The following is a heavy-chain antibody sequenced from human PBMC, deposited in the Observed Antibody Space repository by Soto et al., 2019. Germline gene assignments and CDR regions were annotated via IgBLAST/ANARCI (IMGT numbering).Heavy chain of an antibody. CDR2: IYYSGST. CDR3: ARVDSGYDWFGT. CDR1: GGTISSGDYY. D-gene: IGHD5-12*01. V-gene: IGHV4-30-4*01. Sequence: SETLSLTCTVSGGTISSGDYYWSWIRQPPGKGLEWIGYIYYSGSTYDNPSLKSRVTISVDTSKNQFSLKLSSVTAADTAVYYSARVDSGYDWFGTWGQGTLVTVSS. J-gene: IGHJ5*02.